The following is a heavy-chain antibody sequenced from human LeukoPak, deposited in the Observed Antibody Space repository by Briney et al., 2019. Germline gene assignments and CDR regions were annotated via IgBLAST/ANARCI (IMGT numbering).Heavy chain of an antibody. CDR3: AKDLTWGVAQNGY. J-gene: IGHJ4*02. CDR1: GFTFSNFG. D-gene: IGHD3-16*01. CDR2: IDASGRNT. Sequence: GGSLRLSCAASGFTFSNFGMAWVRQAPGKGLEWVSAIDASGRNTHYAGSVKGRFSISRDNSKNTLILQMNSLRVEDTAVYYCAKDLTWGVAQNGYWGQGTLVTVSS. V-gene: IGHV3-23*01.